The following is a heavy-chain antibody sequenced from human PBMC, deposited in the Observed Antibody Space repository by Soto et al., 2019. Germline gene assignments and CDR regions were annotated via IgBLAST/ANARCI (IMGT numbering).Heavy chain of an antibody. J-gene: IGHJ6*03. CDR2: ITPILGIA. V-gene: IGHV1-69*02. Sequence: SVNLSCKAAGGGFSSYTISWVRQAPGQGLEWMGRITPILGIANYAQKFQGRVTITADKSTSTAYMELSSLRSEDTAVYYCARAPLNYYMDVWGKGTTVTVSS. CDR1: GGGFSSYT. CDR3: ARAPLNYYMDV.